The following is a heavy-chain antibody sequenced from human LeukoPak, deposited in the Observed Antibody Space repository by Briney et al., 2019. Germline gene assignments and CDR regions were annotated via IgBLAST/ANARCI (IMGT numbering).Heavy chain of an antibody. V-gene: IGHV1-18*01. J-gene: IGHJ4*02. CDR2: ITTYNGNT. D-gene: IGHD4-23*01. CDR1: GYTFTSYP. CDR3: ARDDYGGNSVRSC. Sequence: GASVKVSCKASGYTFTSYPITWVRQAPGQGLEWMGWITTYNGNTNYAQKLQGRVTITTDTSTSTAYMDLRGLRSEDTAVYYCARDDYGGNSVRSCWGQGTLVTVSS.